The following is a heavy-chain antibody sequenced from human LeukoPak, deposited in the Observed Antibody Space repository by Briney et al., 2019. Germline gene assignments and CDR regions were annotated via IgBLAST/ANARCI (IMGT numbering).Heavy chain of an antibody. CDR1: GGSISSYY. J-gene: IGHJ4*02. V-gene: IGHV4-59*01. CDR3: ARGYSSGWYWPAKPPGTAFDY. CDR2: IYYSGST. Sequence: PSETLSLTCTVSGGSISSYYWSWIRQPPGKGLEWIGYIYYSGSTNYNPSLKSRVTISVDTSKNQFSLKLSSVTAADTAVYYCARGYSSGWYWPAKPPGTAFDYWGQGTLATVSS. D-gene: IGHD6-19*01.